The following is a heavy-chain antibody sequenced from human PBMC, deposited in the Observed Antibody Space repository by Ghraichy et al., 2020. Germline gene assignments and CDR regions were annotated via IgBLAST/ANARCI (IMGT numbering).Heavy chain of an antibody. D-gene: IGHD6-13*01. Sequence: GGSLRLSCAASGFTFSSYSMNWVRQAPGKGLEWVSSISSSSSYIYYADSVKGRFTISRDNAKNSLYLQMNSLRAEDTAVYYCARDGDSSSHSYYYGMDVWGQGTTVTVSS. CDR3: ARDGDSSSHSYYYGMDV. CDR2: ISSSSSYI. V-gene: IGHV3-21*01. J-gene: IGHJ6*02. CDR1: GFTFSSYS.